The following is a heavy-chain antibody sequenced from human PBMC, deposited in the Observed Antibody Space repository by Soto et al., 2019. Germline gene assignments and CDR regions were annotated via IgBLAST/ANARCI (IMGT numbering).Heavy chain of an antibody. V-gene: IGHV4-39*02. CDR1: GGSISSSTYY. Sequence: QLQLQESGPGLVKPSETLSLTCTVSGGSISSSTYYWGWIRQPPGKGLEWIGSIYYSGSTYYNPSLKXXVXMXXDTSKNHFSLKLSSVTAADTAVYYCANSYGDYVSYWGQGTLVTVSS. CDR3: ANSYGDYVSY. D-gene: IGHD4-17*01. J-gene: IGHJ4*02. CDR2: IYYSGST.